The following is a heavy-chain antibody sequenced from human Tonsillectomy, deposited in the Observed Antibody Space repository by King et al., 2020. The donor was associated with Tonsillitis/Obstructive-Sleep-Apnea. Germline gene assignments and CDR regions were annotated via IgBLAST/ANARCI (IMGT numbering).Heavy chain of an antibody. CDR2: ITAGNGNT. J-gene: IGHJ5*02. V-gene: IGHV1-3*01. D-gene: IGHD2-2*01. Sequence: QLVQSGAEVKKPGASVKVSCKASGYTFTSYAMHWVRQAPGQRIEWMGWITAGNGNTKYSQKFQGRVTITRDTSASTAYMELSSLRSEDTAVYYCARDPNCSSTSCYGGWFDPWGQGTLVTVSS. CDR1: GYTFTSYA. CDR3: ARDPNCSSTSCYGGWFDP.